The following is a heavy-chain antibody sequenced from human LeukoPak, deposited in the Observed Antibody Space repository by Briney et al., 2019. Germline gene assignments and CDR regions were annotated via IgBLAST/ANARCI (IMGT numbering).Heavy chain of an antibody. CDR3: ARDPYGSGGYYGMDV. Sequence: GGSLRLSCAASGFTSSSYAMHWVRQAPGKGLEWVAVISYDGSNKYYADSVKGRFTVSRDNSKNTLYLQMNSLRAEDTAVYYCARDPYGSGGYYGMDVWGQGTTVTVSS. CDR1: GFTSSSYA. V-gene: IGHV3-30-3*01. D-gene: IGHD3-10*01. CDR2: ISYDGSNK. J-gene: IGHJ6*02.